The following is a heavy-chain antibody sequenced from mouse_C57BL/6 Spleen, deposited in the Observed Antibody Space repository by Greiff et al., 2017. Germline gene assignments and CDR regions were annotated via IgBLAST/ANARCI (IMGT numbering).Heavy chain of an antibody. D-gene: IGHD2-5*01. Sequence: EVKLVESGGGLVKPGGSLKLSCAASGFTFSSYAMSWVRQTPEKRLEWVATISDGGSYTYYPANVKGRFTISRDNAKNNLYLQMSHLKSEDTAMYYCASYSNYNDFDDWGQGTTLTVSS. V-gene: IGHV5-4*03. CDR3: ASYSNYNDFDD. CDR1: GFTFSSYA. CDR2: ISDGGSYT. J-gene: IGHJ2*01.